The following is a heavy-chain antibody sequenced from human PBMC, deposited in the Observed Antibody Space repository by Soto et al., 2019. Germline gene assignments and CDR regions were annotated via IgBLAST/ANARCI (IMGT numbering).Heavy chain of an antibody. CDR2: IYYSRTT. J-gene: IGHJ3*02. D-gene: IGHD6-6*01. CDR3: AREVGALAYSSSSDAFDI. CDR1: GGSISSGDYY. Sequence: QVQLQESGPGLVKPSQTLSLTCTVSGGSISSGDYYWSWVRQPPGKGLEWMAYIYYSRTTYYNPSLQSRVTTSRDRSKNQFSPKLESVTAADTAVYYCAREVGALAYSSSSDAFDIWSQVTMVTVSS. V-gene: IGHV4-30-4*01.